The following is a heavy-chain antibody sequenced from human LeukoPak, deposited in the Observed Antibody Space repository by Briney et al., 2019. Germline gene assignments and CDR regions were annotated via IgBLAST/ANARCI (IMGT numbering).Heavy chain of an antibody. CDR3: ARRILAGYSNPFDY. D-gene: IGHD3-9*01. Sequence: PSETLSLTCAAYGGSFSGYYWSWIRQPPGKGLEWIGEINHSGSTNYNPSLKSRVTISVDTSKNQFPLKLSSVTAADTAVYYCARRILAGYSNPFDYWGQGTLVTVSS. J-gene: IGHJ4*02. CDR1: GGSFSGYY. CDR2: INHSGST. V-gene: IGHV4-34*01.